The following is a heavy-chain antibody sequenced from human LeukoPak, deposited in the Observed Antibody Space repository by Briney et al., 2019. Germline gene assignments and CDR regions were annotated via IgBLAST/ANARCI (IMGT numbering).Heavy chain of an antibody. D-gene: IGHD3-22*01. CDR2: INPNSGGT. J-gene: IGHJ3*02. CDR1: GYTFISYE. CDR3: ASGGITMIVVVMHDAFDI. V-gene: IGHV1-2*02. Sequence: GASVKVSCKASGYTFISYEINWVRQAPGQGLEWMGWINPNSGGTNYAQKFQGRVTMTRDTSISTAYMELSRLRSDDTAVYYCASGGITMIVVVMHDAFDIWGQGTMVTVSS.